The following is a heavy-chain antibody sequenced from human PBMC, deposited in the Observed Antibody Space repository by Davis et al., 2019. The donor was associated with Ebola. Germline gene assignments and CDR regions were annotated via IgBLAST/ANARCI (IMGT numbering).Heavy chain of an antibody. Sequence: GESLKISCAASGFTFSSYAMHWVRQAPGKGLEYVSAISSNGGSTYYADSVKGRFTISRDNSKNTLYLQMSSLRAEDTAVYYCVEGGRDYDSHYYYYGMDVWGQGTTVTVSS. CDR2: ISSNGGST. J-gene: IGHJ6*02. CDR1: GFTFSSYA. V-gene: IGHV3-64D*08. D-gene: IGHD3-3*01. CDR3: VEGGRDYDSHYYYYGMDV.